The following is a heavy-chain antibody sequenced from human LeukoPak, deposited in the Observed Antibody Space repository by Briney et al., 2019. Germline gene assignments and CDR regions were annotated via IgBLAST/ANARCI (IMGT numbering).Heavy chain of an antibody. J-gene: IGHJ5*02. CDR3: AAPGPSCGPPVNWFDP. CDR2: ISGSGGST. D-gene: IGHD5-18*01. V-gene: IGHV3-23*01. Sequence: GGSLRLSCAASGFTFSSYAMSWVRQAPGKGLEWVSAISGSGGSTYYADSVKGRFTISRDNSKNTLYLQMNSLRAEDTAVYYCAAPGPSCGPPVNWFDPWGQGTLVTVSS. CDR1: GFTFSSYA.